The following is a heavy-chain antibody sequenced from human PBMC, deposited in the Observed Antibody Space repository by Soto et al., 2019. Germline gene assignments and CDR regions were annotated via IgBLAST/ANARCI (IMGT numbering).Heavy chain of an antibody. CDR3: TRDAILYYDILTGPAFDI. CDR2: IRSKAYGGTT. Sequence: GGSLRLSCTASGFTFGDYAMSWFRQAPGKGLEWVGFIRSKAYGGTTEYAASVKGRFTISRDDSKSIAYLQMNSLKTEDTAVYYCTRDAILYYDILTGPAFDIWGQGIMVTVSS. V-gene: IGHV3-49*03. J-gene: IGHJ3*02. CDR1: GFTFGDYA. D-gene: IGHD3-9*01.